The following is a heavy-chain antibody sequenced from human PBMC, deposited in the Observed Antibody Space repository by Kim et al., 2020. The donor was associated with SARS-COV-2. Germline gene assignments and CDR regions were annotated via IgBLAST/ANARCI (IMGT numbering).Heavy chain of an antibody. CDR2: ISSSNSYI. D-gene: IGHD3-10*01. V-gene: IGHV3-21*01. CDR1: GFTFSSYS. Sequence: GGSLRLSCAASGFTFSSYSMNWVRQAPGKGLEWVSSISSSNSYIYYADSVKGRFTISRDNAKNSLYLQMNSLRAEDTAVYYCARDELEGTMVQGANWFDPWGQGTLVTVSS. J-gene: IGHJ5*02. CDR3: ARDELEGTMVQGANWFDP.